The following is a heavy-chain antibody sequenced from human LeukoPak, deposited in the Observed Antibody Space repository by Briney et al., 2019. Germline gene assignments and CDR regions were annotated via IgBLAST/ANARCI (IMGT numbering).Heavy chain of an antibody. CDR2: INNDGSDT. CDR3: ARVSGLGMNEYYQH. D-gene: IGHD3-10*01. J-gene: IGHJ1*01. CDR1: GLSFGDSW. Sequence: GGSLRLSCAASGLSFGDSWMHWVRQAPGKGLVWVSRINNDGSDTRYADSVRGRFTTSRENAKKTMYLQMKSLGAEDTAVYYCARVSGLGMNEYYQHWGQGTLVTVPS. V-gene: IGHV3-74*01.